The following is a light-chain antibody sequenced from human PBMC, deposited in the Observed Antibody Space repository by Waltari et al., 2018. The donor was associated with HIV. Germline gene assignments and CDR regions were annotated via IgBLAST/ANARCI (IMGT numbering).Light chain of an antibody. CDR3: QQYGSSQGT. Sequence: EIVLTQSPGTLSLSPGERATLSCRASQSVISRFLAWYQQKPGHAPRLLLYDASRRATGIPERFSGSGSGTYFTLTISSLEPEDFAVYYCQQYGSSQGTFGQGTRVDI. J-gene: IGKJ1*01. CDR2: DAS. V-gene: IGKV3-20*01. CDR1: QSVISRF.